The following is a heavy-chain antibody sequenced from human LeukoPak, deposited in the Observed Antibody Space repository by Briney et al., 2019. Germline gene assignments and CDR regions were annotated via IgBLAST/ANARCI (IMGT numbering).Heavy chain of an antibody. CDR3: ARDGSWGSTSYSDY. D-gene: IGHD2-2*01. CDR1: GYTFTGYY. CDR2: INPNSGGT. V-gene: IGHV1-2*02. Sequence: ASVKVSCKASGYTFTGYYMHWVRQAPGQGLEWMGWINPNSGGTKYEQKFQGRVTMTRDTSITTAYMELTRLTSDDTAVYYCARDGSWGSTSYSDYWGQGTLVTVSS. J-gene: IGHJ4*02.